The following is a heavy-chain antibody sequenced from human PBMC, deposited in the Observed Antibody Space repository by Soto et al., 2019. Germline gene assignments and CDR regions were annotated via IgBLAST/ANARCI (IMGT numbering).Heavy chain of an antibody. D-gene: IGHD2-2*01. CDR3: ARVGDQLLSDYGMDI. Sequence: SETLSLTCAVYGGSFSGYYWSWIRQPPGKGLEWIGEINHSGSTNYNPSLKSRVTISVDTSKNQFSLKLSSVTAADTAVYYCARVGDQLLSDYGMDIWGKGTTAVVSS. J-gene: IGHJ6*04. CDR2: INHSGST. V-gene: IGHV4-34*01. CDR1: GGSFSGYY.